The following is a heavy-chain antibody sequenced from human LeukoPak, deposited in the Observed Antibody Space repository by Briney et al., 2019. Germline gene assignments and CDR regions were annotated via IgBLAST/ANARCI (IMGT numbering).Heavy chain of an antibody. Sequence: GGSLRLSCAASGFTFSSYAMSWVRQAPGKGLEWVSAISGSGGSTYYADSVKGRFTISRDNSKNTLYLQMNSLRAEDTAVYYCARDPASWTYYDSSGYYDYWGQGTLATVSS. V-gene: IGHV3-23*01. D-gene: IGHD3-22*01. CDR1: GFTFSSYA. CDR2: ISGSGGST. CDR3: ARDPASWTYYDSSGYYDY. J-gene: IGHJ4*02.